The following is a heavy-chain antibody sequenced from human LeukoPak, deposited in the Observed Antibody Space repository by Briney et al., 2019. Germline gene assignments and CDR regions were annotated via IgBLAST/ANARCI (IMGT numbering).Heavy chain of an antibody. Sequence: GGSLRLSCAASGFTFSSYWMSWVRQAPGKRLEWVANIKKDGSEKYYVDSVKGRFTISRDNAKNSLYLQMNSLRAEDTAVYYCARDLYRIVVVPHYFDYWGQGTLVTVSS. CDR3: ARDLYRIVVVPHYFDY. D-gene: IGHD3-22*01. V-gene: IGHV3-7*01. CDR1: GFTFSSYW. J-gene: IGHJ4*02. CDR2: IKKDGSEK.